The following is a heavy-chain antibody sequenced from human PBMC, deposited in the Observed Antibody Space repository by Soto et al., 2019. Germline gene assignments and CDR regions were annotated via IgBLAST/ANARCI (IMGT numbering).Heavy chain of an antibody. CDR1: GGSLGSSSYY. Sequence: SETLSLTCTVSGGSLGSSSYYWGWIRQSPGKGLEWIGNIYYSGNTFYNPSLKSRVTISVDTSKNQFYLHLSSVTAADTAIFYCASIAAPGTTHFDFWGQGTLVTVSS. D-gene: IGHD6-13*01. V-gene: IGHV4-39*01. J-gene: IGHJ4*02. CDR2: IYYSGNT. CDR3: ASIAAPGTTHFDF.